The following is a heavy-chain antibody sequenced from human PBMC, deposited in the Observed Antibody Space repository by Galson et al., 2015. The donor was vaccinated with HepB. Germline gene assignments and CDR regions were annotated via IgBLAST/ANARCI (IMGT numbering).Heavy chain of an antibody. CDR2: ISYDGSNK. V-gene: IGHV3-30*03. CDR1: GFTFSSYG. J-gene: IGHJ4*02. D-gene: IGHD3-10*01. Sequence: SLRLSCAASGFTFSSYGMHWVRQAPGRGLECVAIISYDGSNKHYADSVKGRFTISRDNSKNTLYLQMNSLRAEDTAVYYCATYRGSGSYGGGDYWGQGTLVTVSS. CDR3: ATYRGSGSYGGGDY.